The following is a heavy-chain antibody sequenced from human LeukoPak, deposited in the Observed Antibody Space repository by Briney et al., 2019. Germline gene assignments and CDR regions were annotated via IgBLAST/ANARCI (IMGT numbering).Heavy chain of an antibody. V-gene: IGHV4-4*07. CDR3: ARDVRSIRLTDNWFDP. Sequence: SETLSLTCTVSGGSISSYYWSWIRQPAGKGLEWIGRIYTSGSTDYNPSLKSRVTMSVDTSKNQFSLKLSSVTAADTAVYYCARDVRSIRLTDNWFDPWGQGTLVTVSS. CDR1: GGSISSYY. D-gene: IGHD5-24*01. J-gene: IGHJ5*02. CDR2: IYTSGST.